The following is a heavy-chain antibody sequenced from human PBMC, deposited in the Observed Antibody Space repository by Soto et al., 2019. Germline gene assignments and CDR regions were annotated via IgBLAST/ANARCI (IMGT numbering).Heavy chain of an antibody. D-gene: IGHD3-22*01. CDR3: TVRGGWLAP. Sequence: GGSLRLSCAASGLTFNDVWMSWVRQAPGKGLEWVGRIKTKAEGETTDYAAPVKGRFTISRDDSKNIVHLEMNNLKTEDTAVYYCTVRGGWLAPWGQGILVTVSS. V-gene: IGHV3-15*01. CDR1: GLTFNDVW. CDR2: IKTKAEGETT. J-gene: IGHJ5*02.